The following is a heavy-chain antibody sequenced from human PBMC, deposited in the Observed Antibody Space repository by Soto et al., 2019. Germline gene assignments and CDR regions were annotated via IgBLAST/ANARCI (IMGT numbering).Heavy chain of an antibody. J-gene: IGHJ3*02. D-gene: IGHD3-9*01. CDR3: ARASNHFYWFPESFDI. V-gene: IGHV5-51*01. CDR2: MSPGDYQC. CDR1: GYRFTTYW. Sequence: PGESLKISCKGYGYRFTTYWIGWVRQMPGKLFQCRGLMSPGDYQCRYSPSYKCQVTVSADGSISTAYLQLSSLKASDTAMYYCARASNHFYWFPESFDIWGQGTMVTVSS.